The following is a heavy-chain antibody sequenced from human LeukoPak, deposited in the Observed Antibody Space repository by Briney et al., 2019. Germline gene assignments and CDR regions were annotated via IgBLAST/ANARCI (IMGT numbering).Heavy chain of an antibody. J-gene: IGHJ4*02. CDR3: ARDRGIYFDY. CDR2: ISSSGSTI. Sequence: GGSLRLSCAASGFTFSSYEMNWVRQAPGKGLEWVSYISSSGSTIYYADSVKGRFTISRDSSKNMLYLQMNSLRAEDTAVYYCARDRGIYFDYWGLGTLVTVSS. V-gene: IGHV3-48*03. CDR1: GFTFSSYE. D-gene: IGHD2-15*01.